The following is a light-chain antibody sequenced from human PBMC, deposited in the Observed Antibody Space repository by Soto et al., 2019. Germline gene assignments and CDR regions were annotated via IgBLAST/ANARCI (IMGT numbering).Light chain of an antibody. Sequence: IVLTQYPDTRSLSPGETATLSWGESQSVSSSALAWYQQKHGQAPRRLIYGASSRATGIPDRFSGIVSGTDGTLTISRLETEDGSLYDGQQWNNWTRTFGQGTKVDIK. CDR2: GAS. CDR1: QSVSSSA. J-gene: IGKJ1*01. CDR3: QQWNNWTRT. V-gene: IGKV3-20*01.